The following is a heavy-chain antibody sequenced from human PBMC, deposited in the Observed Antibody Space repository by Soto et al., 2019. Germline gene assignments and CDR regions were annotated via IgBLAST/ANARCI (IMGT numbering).Heavy chain of an antibody. CDR3: ARMETTGTATGGTDY. CDR1: GFTFSSYA. CDR2: ISYDGSNK. D-gene: IGHD4-17*01. Sequence: GGSLRLSCAASGFTFSSYAMHWVRQAPGKGLEWVAVISYDGSNKYYADSVKGRFTISRDNSKNTLYLQMNSLRAEDTAVYYCARMETTGTATGGTDYWGQGTLVTVSS. V-gene: IGHV3-30-3*01. J-gene: IGHJ4*02.